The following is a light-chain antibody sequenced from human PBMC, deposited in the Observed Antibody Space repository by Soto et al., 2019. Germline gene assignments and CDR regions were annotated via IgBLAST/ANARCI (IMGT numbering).Light chain of an antibody. J-gene: IGKJ1*01. V-gene: IGKV1-5*03. CDR1: QTISSW. Sequence: DIQMTQSPSTLSGSVGDRVTITCRASQTISSWLAWYQQKPGKAPKLLIYKASTLKSGVPSRFSGSGSGTEFTLTISSLPPDDVATYYCQRYNSYSEAFGQGTKVELK. CDR3: QRYNSYSEA. CDR2: KAS.